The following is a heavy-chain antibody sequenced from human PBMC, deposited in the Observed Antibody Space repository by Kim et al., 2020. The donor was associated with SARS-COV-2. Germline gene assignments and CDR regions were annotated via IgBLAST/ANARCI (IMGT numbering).Heavy chain of an antibody. CDR2: ISYDGSNK. V-gene: IGHV3-30*18. Sequence: GGSLRLSCAASGFTFSSYGMHWVRQAPGKGLEWVAVISYDGSNKYYADSVKGRFTISRDNSKNTLYLQMNSLRAEDTAVYYCAKALAYCGGDCRNWYFDLWGRGTLVTVSS. CDR3: AKALAYCGGDCRNWYFDL. J-gene: IGHJ2*01. CDR1: GFTFSSYG. D-gene: IGHD2-21*02.